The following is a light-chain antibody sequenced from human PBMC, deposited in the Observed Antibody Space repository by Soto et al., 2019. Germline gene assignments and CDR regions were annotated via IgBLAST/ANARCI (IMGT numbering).Light chain of an antibody. CDR2: KAS. Sequence: DIQITQSPSNLSGSVGDSVTITCRASQTISSWLAWYQQKPGKAPKLLIYKASTLKSGVPSRFSGSGSGTEFTLTISSLQPDDFATYYCQQYNSYSEAFGQGTKVDIK. CDR1: QTISSW. J-gene: IGKJ1*01. CDR3: QQYNSYSEA. V-gene: IGKV1-5*03.